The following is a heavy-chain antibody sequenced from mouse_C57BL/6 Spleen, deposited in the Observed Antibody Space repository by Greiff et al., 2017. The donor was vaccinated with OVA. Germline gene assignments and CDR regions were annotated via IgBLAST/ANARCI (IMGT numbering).Heavy chain of an antibody. J-gene: IGHJ4*01. Sequence: EVQLQQSGPELVKPGASVTISCKASGYTFTDYYMNWVKQSHGKSLEWIGDINPNNGGTSYNQKFKGKATLTVDKSSSTAYMELRSLTSEDSAVYYCASGLYAMDYWGQGTSVTVSS. V-gene: IGHV1-26*01. CDR2: INPNNGGT. CDR3: ASGLYAMDY. CDR1: GYTFTDYY.